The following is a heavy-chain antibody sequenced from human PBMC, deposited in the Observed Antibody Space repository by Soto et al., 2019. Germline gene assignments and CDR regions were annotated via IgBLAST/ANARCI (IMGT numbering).Heavy chain of an antibody. CDR1: GFIFGTHS. V-gene: IGHV3-21*01. CDR3: ARVLTGTAYSFDD. Sequence: EVQLVESGGGLVKPGGSLRLSCAASGFIFGTHSMNWVRQAPGKGLQWVSSISSSSRYVYYADSGRGRFTISRDNANNSLYLQMNSLRAEDTAVYYWARVLTGTAYSFDDWGQGTLVTVSS. CDR2: ISSSSRYV. J-gene: IGHJ4*02. D-gene: IGHD1-7*01.